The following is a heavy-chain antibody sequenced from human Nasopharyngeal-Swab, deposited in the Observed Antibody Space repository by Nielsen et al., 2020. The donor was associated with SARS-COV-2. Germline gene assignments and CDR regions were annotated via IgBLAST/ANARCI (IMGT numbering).Heavy chain of an antibody. CDR3: ARNLYESSGYYFDY. V-gene: IGHV5-51*01. D-gene: IGHD3-22*01. CDR2: IYPGDSDT. Sequence: TVSCKGSGYSFTSYWLGWVRQMPGKGLEWMGIIYPGDSDTRYSPSFQGQVTISADKSISTAYLQWSSLKASDTAMYYCARNLYESSGYYFDYWGQGTLVTVSS. J-gene: IGHJ4*02. CDR1: GYSFTSYW.